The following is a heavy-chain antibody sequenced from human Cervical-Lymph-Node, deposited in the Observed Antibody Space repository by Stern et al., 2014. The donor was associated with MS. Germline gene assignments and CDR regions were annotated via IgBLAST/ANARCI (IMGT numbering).Heavy chain of an antibody. CDR3: ARWAYNWDFDY. CDR1: GYTFTRYD. D-gene: IGHD1-20*01. V-gene: IGHV1-18*01. Sequence: QMQLVQSGAEVKKPGASVKVSCKASGYTFTRYDIAWVRQAPGQGLEWMGWISVYNGNTKYAQKLQGRVTRTRDTSTNTAYMELRSLISDDTAVYYCARWAYNWDFDYWGQGTLVTVSS. CDR2: ISVYNGNT. J-gene: IGHJ4*02.